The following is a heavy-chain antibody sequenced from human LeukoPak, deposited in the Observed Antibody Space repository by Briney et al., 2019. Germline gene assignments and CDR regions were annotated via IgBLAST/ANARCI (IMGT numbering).Heavy chain of an antibody. CDR3: ARDGKYQLPSDYYMDV. CDR1: GGSISSSSYY. J-gene: IGHJ6*03. Sequence: SETLSLTCTVSGGSISSSSYYWGWIRQPPGKGLEWIGSIYYSGSTYYNPSLKSRVTISVDTSKNQFSLKLSSVTAADTAVYYCARDGKYQLPSDYYMDVWGKGTTVTVSS. D-gene: IGHD2-2*01. V-gene: IGHV4-39*07. CDR2: IYYSGST.